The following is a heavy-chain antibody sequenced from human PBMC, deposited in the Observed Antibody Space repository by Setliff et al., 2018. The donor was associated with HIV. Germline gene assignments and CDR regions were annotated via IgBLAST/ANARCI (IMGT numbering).Heavy chain of an antibody. V-gene: IGHV3-23*01. Sequence: GGSLRLSCVASGFTFSTYPMSWVRQAPGKGLEWVSAITGSGGSTYYAASAKGRFTISRDNFRNTLSLQMNSLTAEDSAIYYCAKVDDGQCNTFNCRDFDYWGRGTLVTVSS. D-gene: IGHD1-1*01. J-gene: IGHJ4*02. CDR3: AKVDDGQCNTFNCRDFDY. CDR1: GFTFSTYP. CDR2: ITGSGGST.